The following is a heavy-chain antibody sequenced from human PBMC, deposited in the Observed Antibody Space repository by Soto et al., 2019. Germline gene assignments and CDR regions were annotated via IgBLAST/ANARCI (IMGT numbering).Heavy chain of an antibody. CDR2: INPATGAA. V-gene: IGHV1-2*02. Sequence: QLHLVQSGAVVKKPGASVTVSCSASGYPVTAYYMHWVRQAPGRGLEWMGGINPATGAAKYTQTFQGRVPMTRDTSTSTVFMELGGLESEGTAVFYWAGGGGVGVAGSAAFDMWGQGTLVTVSS. D-gene: IGHD3-3*01. CDR3: AGGGGVGVAGSAAFDM. CDR1: GYPVTAYY. J-gene: IGHJ3*02.